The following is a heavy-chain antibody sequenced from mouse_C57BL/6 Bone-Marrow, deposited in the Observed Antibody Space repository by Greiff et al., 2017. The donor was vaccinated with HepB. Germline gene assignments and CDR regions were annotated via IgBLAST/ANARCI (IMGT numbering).Heavy chain of an antibody. CDR2: IEPENGDT. CDR3: TRHDGGAWFAY. Sequence: EVQLQQSGAELVRPGASVKLSCTASGFNIKDDYMHWVKQRPEQGLEWIGWIEPENGDTEYASKFQGKATITADTSSNTAYLQLSSLTSEDTAVYYCTRHDGGAWFAYWGQGTLVTVSA. V-gene: IGHV14-4*01. D-gene: IGHD2-12*01. CDR1: GFNIKDDY. J-gene: IGHJ3*01.